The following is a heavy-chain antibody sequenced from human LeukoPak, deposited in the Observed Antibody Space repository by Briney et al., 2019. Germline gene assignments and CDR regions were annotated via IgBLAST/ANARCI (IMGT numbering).Heavy chain of an antibody. CDR3: AKDSDGLIAVAGTDY. J-gene: IGHJ4*02. V-gene: IGHV3-23*01. D-gene: IGHD6-19*01. Sequence: GGSLRLSCAASGFTFSSYAMSWVRQAPGKGLEWVSAISGSGGSTYYADSVKGRFTISRDNSKNTLYLQMNSLRAEDTAVYYCAKDSDGLIAVAGTDYWGQGTLVTVSS. CDR2: ISGSGGST. CDR1: GFTFSSYA.